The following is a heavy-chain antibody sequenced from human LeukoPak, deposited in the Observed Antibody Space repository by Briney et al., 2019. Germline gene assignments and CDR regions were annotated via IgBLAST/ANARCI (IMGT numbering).Heavy chain of an antibody. D-gene: IGHD5-24*01. CDR1: GFTFSTYA. V-gene: IGHV3-23*01. CDR3: AKDQGRDGYTFDY. J-gene: IGHJ4*02. CDR2: ISDSGANT. Sequence: GGSLRLSCAASGFTFSTYAMSWVRQAPGKGLEWVSTISDSGANTYYADSVRGRFTISRDNSKNTLYLQKNSLRADDTAIYYCAKDQGRDGYTFDYWGQGTLVTVSS.